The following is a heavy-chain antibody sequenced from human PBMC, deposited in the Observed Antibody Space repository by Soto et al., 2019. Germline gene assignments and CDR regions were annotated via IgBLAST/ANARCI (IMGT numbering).Heavy chain of an antibody. J-gene: IGHJ6*02. CDR1: GFSFSSYW. V-gene: IGHV3-74*01. Sequence: WGSLRLSCAASGFSFSSYWMHWVRQAPGKGLVWVSRINSAGSTTTYADSVKGRFTISRDNAKNTLYLQMNSLRAEDTAVYYCARDVQYGMDVWGQGTTVTVSS. CDR2: INSAGSTT. CDR3: ARDVQYGMDV.